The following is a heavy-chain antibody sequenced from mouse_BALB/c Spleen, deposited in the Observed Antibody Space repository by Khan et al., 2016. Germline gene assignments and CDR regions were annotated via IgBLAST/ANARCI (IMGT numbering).Heavy chain of an antibody. CDR1: GFDFSRYW. J-gene: IGHJ3*01. Sequence: EVKLLESGGGLVQPGGSLKLSCAASGFDFSRYWMSWVRQAPGKGLEWIGEINPDSSTINYTPSLKDKFIITRENAKNTLFLQMSKVRSEDTSLYYCARAGYYGYFAYWGQGTLVTVSA. D-gene: IGHD1-1*01. CDR3: ARAGYYGYFAY. CDR2: INPDSSTI. V-gene: IGHV4-1*02.